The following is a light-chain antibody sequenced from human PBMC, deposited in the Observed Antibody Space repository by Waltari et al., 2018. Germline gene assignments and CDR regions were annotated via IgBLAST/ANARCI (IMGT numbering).Light chain of an antibody. CDR3: QAWDNSILV. J-gene: IGLJ3*02. V-gene: IGLV3-1*01. Sequence: SYELTQPPSVSVSPGQTASITCSGEKLGETFAAWYQQKAGQSPVLVIDQDKKRPSGIPGRVSGSNSGNTATLTISGTQAMDEADYFCQAWDNSILVFGAGTRLTVL. CDR1: KLGETF. CDR2: QDK.